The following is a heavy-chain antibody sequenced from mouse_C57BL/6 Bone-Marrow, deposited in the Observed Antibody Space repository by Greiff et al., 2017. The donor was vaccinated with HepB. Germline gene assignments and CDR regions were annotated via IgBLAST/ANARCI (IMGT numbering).Heavy chain of an antibody. J-gene: IGHJ3*01. CDR3: ARDREGGFAY. CDR2: ISDGGSYT. Sequence: LEWVATISDGGSYTYYPDNVKGRFTISRDNAKNNLYLQMSHLKSEDTAMYYCARDREGGFAYWGQGTLVTVSA. V-gene: IGHV5-4*01. D-gene: IGHD3-3*01.